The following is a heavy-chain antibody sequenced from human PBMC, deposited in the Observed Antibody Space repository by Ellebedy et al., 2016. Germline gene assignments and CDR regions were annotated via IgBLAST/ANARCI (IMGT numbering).Heavy chain of an antibody. CDR2: IDYLETS. D-gene: IGHD1-1*01. J-gene: IGHJ4*02. V-gene: IGHV4-59*08. Sequence: SETLSLTCTVSDGSISSYYWNWIRQPPGKGLEWIGHIDYLETSHYNPSLKTRVTLSLDTSKNEFSLKMTSVTAADTAVYYCARQGNSYFDDWGQGTLVTVSS. CDR1: DGSISSYY. CDR3: ARQGNSYFDD.